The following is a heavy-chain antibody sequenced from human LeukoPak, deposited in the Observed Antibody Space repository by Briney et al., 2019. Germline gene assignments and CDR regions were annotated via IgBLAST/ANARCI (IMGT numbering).Heavy chain of an antibody. Sequence: PSETLSLTCTVSGGSISSYYWSWIRQPPGKGLEWFGYIYYSGRTNYNPSLKSRVTISVDTSKNQFSLKLSSVTAADTAVYYCARQVDIVATTNFDYWGQGTLVTVSS. CDR2: IYYSGRT. J-gene: IGHJ4*02. V-gene: IGHV4-59*01. CDR3: ARQVDIVATTNFDY. CDR1: GGSISSYY. D-gene: IGHD5-12*01.